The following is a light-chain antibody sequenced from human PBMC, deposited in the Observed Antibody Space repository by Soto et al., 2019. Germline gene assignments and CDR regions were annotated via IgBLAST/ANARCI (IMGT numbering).Light chain of an antibody. CDR3: CSYAGSNTWV. Sequence: QSVLTQPASVSGSPGQSITISCTGTSSDVGRYNLVSWYQHHTGKAPKLMIYEDNKRPSGVSNRFSGSKSGNTASLTISGLQAEDEADYYCCSYAGSNTWVFGGGTELTVL. CDR2: EDN. J-gene: IGLJ3*02. V-gene: IGLV2-23*01. CDR1: SSDVGRYNL.